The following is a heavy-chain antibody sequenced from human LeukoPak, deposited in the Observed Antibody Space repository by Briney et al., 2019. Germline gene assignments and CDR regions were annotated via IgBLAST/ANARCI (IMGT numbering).Heavy chain of an antibody. J-gene: IGHJ4*02. CDR2: MWYDGSHK. V-gene: IGHV3-33*03. CDR1: GPTFSDYG. CDR3: ATTRAGINFEY. Sequence: GGSLRLSCAVSGPTFSDYGFHWVRQAPGKGLEWVAVMWYDGSHKDYGDSVKGRFTISRDDSKNTLYLQMSSLKVEDTAVYYCATTRAGINFEYWGQGTLVTVSS. D-gene: IGHD1-7*01.